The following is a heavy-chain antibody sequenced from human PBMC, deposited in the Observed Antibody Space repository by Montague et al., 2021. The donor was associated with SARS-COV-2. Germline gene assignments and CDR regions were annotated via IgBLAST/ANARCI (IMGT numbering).Heavy chain of an antibody. CDR3: ARTYYYGSGSYYTYYFDY. V-gene: IGHV2-70*01. CDR2: IDWDDDK. CDR1: GFPLSTSGMC. Sequence: PALVKPTQTLTLTCTFSGFPLSTSGMCVSWIRQPPGKALEWLALIDWDDDKYYSTSLKTRLTISKGTSKNQVVLTMTNMDPVDTATYYCARTYYYGSGSYYTYYFDYWGQGTLVTVSS. D-gene: IGHD3-10*01. J-gene: IGHJ4*02.